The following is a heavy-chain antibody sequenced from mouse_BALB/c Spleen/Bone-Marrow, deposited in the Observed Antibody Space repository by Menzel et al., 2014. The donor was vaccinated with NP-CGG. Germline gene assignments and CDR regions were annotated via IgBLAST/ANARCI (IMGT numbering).Heavy chain of an antibody. CDR1: GFTFSSFG. V-gene: IGHV5-17*02. J-gene: IGHJ2*01. Sequence: DAKLQESGGGLVQPGGSRKLSCAASGFTFSSFGMHWVRRAPEKGLEWVAYISSGSSTIYYGDTVMGRFTISRDNPKNTLFLQMTSLRSEDTATYYCVRSGSSSGYFDYWGQGTTLTVSS. D-gene: IGHD1-1*01. CDR3: VRSGSSSGYFDY. CDR2: ISSGSSTI.